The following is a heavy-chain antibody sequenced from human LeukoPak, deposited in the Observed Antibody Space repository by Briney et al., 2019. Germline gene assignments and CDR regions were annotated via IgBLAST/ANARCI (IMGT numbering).Heavy chain of an antibody. CDR1: GFSFSSYS. V-gene: IGHV3-21*01. CDR2: ISSNSAYI. D-gene: IGHD6-13*01. J-gene: IGHJ4*02. CDR3: ARLSPAGGLVFDF. Sequence: GGSLRLSCAASGFSFSSYSINWVRQAPGKGLEWVSSISSNSAYIYYADSVKGRFTISRDNAKNSLYLQINSLRVEDTAVYYWARLSPAGGLVFDFWGQGTLVAVSS.